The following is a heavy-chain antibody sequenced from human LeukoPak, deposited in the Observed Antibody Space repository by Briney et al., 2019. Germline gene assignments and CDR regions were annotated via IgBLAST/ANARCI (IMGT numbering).Heavy chain of an antibody. D-gene: IGHD2-21*02. V-gene: IGHV1-69*06. CDR3: ARHECGGDCYHWFDP. Sequence: SVKVSCKASGGTFSSYAISWVRQAPGQGLEWMGGIIPIFGTANYAQKFQGRVTITADKSTSTAYMELSSLRSEDTAVYYCARHECGGDCYHWFDPWGQGTLVTVSS. CDR1: GGTFSSYA. J-gene: IGHJ5*02. CDR2: IIPIFGTA.